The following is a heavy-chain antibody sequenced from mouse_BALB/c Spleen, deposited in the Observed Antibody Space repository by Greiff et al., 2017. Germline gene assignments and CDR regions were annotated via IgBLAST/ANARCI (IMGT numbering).Heavy chain of an antibody. CDR2: ISSGGSYT. CDR3: ERQDGYDRYYFDY. D-gene: IGHD2-2*01. Sequence: EVHLVESGGDLVKPGGSLKLSCAASGFTFSSYGMSWVRQTPDKRLEWVATISSGGSYTYYPDSVKGRFTISRDNAKNTLYLQMSSLKSEDTAMYYCERQDGYDRYYFDYWGQGTTLTVSS. CDR1: GFTFSSYG. V-gene: IGHV5-6*01. J-gene: IGHJ2*01.